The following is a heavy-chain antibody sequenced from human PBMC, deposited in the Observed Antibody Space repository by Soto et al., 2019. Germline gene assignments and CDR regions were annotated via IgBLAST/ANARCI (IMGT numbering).Heavy chain of an antibody. CDR3: ARHGRDHYDSSGYYPFDY. Sequence: PGESLKISCKGSGYSFTSYWISWVRQMPGKGLEWMGRIDPSDSYTNYSPSFQGHVTISADKSISTAYLQWSSLKASDTAMYYCARHGRDHYDSSGYYPFDYWGQGTLVTVS. V-gene: IGHV5-10-1*01. D-gene: IGHD3-22*01. CDR1: GYSFTSYW. CDR2: IDPSDSYT. J-gene: IGHJ4*02.